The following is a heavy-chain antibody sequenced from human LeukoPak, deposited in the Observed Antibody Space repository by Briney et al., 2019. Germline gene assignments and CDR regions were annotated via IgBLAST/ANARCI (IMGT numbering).Heavy chain of an antibody. D-gene: IGHD2-21*02. J-gene: IGHJ5*02. CDR2: IYYSGST. Sequence: SETLSLTCTVSGGSISSYYWSWIRQPPGKGLEWIGYIYYSGSTNYNPSLKSRVTISVDTSKNQFSLKLISVTAADTAVYYCARLHCGGDCCRFDPWGQGTLVTVSS. V-gene: IGHV4-59*08. CDR1: GGSISSYY. CDR3: ARLHCGGDCCRFDP.